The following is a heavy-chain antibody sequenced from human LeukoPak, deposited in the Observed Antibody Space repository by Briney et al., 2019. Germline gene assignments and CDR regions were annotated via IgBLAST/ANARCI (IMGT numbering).Heavy chain of an antibody. V-gene: IGHV1-18*01. CDR1: GYTFTSYG. J-gene: IGHJ4*02. D-gene: IGHD3-16*02. Sequence: ASVKVSYKASGYTFTSYGISWVRQAPGQGLEWMGWISAYNGNTNYAQKLQGRVTMTTDTSTSTAYMELRSLRSDDTAVYYCARDNDYVWGSYRAQDYWGQGTLVTVSS. CDR2: ISAYNGNT. CDR3: ARDNDYVWGSYRAQDY.